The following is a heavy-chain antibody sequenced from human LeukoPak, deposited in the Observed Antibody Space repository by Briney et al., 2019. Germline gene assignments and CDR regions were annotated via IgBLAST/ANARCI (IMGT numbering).Heavy chain of an antibody. CDR3: AKDGLDGVVVVIHYFDY. CDR1: GFTFSSYW. J-gene: IGHJ4*02. CDR2: ISGSGGST. D-gene: IGHD3-22*01. V-gene: IGHV3-23*01. Sequence: GGSLRLSCAASGFTFSSYWMHWVRQAPGKGLEWVSAISGSGGSTYYADSVKGRFTISRDNSKNTLYLQMNSLRAEDTAVYYCAKDGLDGVVVVIHYFDYWGQGTLVTVSS.